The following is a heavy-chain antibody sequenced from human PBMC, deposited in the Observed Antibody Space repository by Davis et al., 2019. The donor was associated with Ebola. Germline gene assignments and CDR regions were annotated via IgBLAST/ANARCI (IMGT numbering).Heavy chain of an antibody. J-gene: IGHJ2*01. Sequence: GESLKISCAASGFTFSSYWMSWVRQAPGEGLMCVSRINSDGTFTTYADSVKGRFTISRDNAKNTLYLQMNSLRAEDTAVYYCARVLAARPWYFDLWGRGTLVTVSS. D-gene: IGHD6-6*01. CDR2: INSDGTFT. V-gene: IGHV3-74*01. CDR1: GFTFSSYW. CDR3: ARVLAARPWYFDL.